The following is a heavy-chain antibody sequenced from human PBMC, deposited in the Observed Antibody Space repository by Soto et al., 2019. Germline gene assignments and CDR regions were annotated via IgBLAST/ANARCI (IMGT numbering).Heavy chain of an antibody. CDR1: GYIFTSYW. J-gene: IGHJ3*02. D-gene: IGHD6-19*01. V-gene: IGHV5-10-1*01. Sequence: GESLKISPKGSGYIFTSYWISWARQMPGKGLVGRGMFVPGHPYTNYSRSFQGHVTVSADRCISTAYLQWSSLKASDTAMYYCAIYGWELDAFDMWGQGTMVPVS. CDR3: AIYGWELDAFDM. CDR2: FVPGHPYT.